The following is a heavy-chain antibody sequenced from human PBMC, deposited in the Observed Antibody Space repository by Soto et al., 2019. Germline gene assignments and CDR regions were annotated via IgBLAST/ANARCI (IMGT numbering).Heavy chain of an antibody. D-gene: IGHD3-16*01. J-gene: IGHJ4*02. CDR1: GFTFSSYG. CDR3: AGGTYYDYVWGSAPDLVY. CDR2: IWYDGSNK. V-gene: IGHV3-33*01. Sequence: QVQLVESGGGVVQPGRSLRLSCAASGFTFSSYGMHWVRQAPGKGLEWVAVIWYDGSNKYYADSVKGRFTISRDNCKNTLYLQMNSLRAEDTAVYYCAGGTYYDYVWGSAPDLVYWGQGTLVTVSS.